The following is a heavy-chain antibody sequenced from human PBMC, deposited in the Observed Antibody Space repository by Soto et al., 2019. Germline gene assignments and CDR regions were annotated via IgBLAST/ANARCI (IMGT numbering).Heavy chain of an antibody. Sequence: EVQLVESGGGLFKPGGSLRLTCVASDFAFSNYWMHWFRQAPGKGLEWVGRIKSKTDGGTIDYAAPVEGRFTISRDDSRDTLYLQKNSLKTEDTAVYYCSSPRHSGKSVDYWGQGTLVTVSS. CDR3: SSPRHSGKSVDY. D-gene: IGHD3-10*01. V-gene: IGHV3-15*07. CDR2: IKSKTDGGTI. J-gene: IGHJ4*02. CDR1: DFAFSNYW.